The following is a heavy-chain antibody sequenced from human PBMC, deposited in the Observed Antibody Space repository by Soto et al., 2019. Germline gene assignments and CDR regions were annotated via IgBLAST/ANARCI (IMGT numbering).Heavy chain of an antibody. J-gene: IGHJ3*01. CDR2: IYYSGST. CDR1: GGSISSGGYY. Sequence: SETLSLTCTVSGGSISSGGYYWSWIRQHPGKGLEWIGYIYYSGSTYYNPSLKSRVTISVDTSKNQFSLKLSSVTAADTAVYYCARDRTNLGGSAPIVWGQGTMVTVSS. D-gene: IGHD2-15*01. CDR3: ARDRTNLGGSAPIV. V-gene: IGHV4-31*03.